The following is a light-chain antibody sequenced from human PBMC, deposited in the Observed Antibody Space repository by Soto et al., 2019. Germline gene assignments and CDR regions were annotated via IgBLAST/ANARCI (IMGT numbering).Light chain of an antibody. J-gene: IGKJ5*01. V-gene: IGKV1-17*01. Sequence: QVSQNTYSLSVSVGDRFSITCRASQGIRNDLGWYQQKPGKAPKRLIYAVASLQSGVPSRFSGSGSGTEFTLTISSLQPEDFATYFCLEHNTHPIPFGQGSRLEVK. CDR2: AVA. CDR1: QGIRND. CDR3: LEHNTHPIP.